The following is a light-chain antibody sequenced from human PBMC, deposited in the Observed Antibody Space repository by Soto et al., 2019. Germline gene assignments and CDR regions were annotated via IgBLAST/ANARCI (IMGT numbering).Light chain of an antibody. V-gene: IGKV3-15*01. CDR3: QQYNNGLT. J-gene: IGKJ4*01. CDR2: GAS. Sequence: DIVMTQSPATLSVSPGERATLSCRASQSVSSKLVWYQQKPGQAPRLLIYGASTRATGIPARFSGSGSGTEFTLTISSLQSEDFAVYYCQQYNNGLTFGGGTKVEIK. CDR1: QSVSSK.